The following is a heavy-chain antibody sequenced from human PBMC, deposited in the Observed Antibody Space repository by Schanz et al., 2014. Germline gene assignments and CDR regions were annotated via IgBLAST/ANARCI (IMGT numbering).Heavy chain of an antibody. V-gene: IGHV4-4*02. CDR2: IYHSGNT. CDR1: GASISSSNW. J-gene: IGHJ3*02. Sequence: VQLQESGPGLVKPSGTLSLTCAVSGASISSSNWWSWVRQPPGKGLEWIGEIYHSGNTNYNASLKSRVTISVDKSKNQFSLKVRSVTAADTAVYYCARDRGHGDLPGDIWGQGTMVTVSS. CDR3: ARDRGHGDLPGDI. D-gene: IGHD4-17*01.